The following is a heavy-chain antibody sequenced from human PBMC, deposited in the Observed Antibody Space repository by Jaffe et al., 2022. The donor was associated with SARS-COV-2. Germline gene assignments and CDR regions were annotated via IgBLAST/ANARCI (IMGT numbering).Heavy chain of an antibody. CDR1: GGSISSYY. CDR3: ARLYGDYGTQTDY. Sequence: QVQLQESGPGLVKPSETLSLTCTVSGGSISSYYWSWIRQPPGKGLEWIGYIYYSGSTNYNPSLKSRVTISVDTSKNQFSLKLSSVTAADTAVYYCARLYGDYGTQTDYWGQGTLVTVSS. D-gene: IGHD4-17*01. J-gene: IGHJ4*02. CDR2: IYYSGST. V-gene: IGHV4-59*08.